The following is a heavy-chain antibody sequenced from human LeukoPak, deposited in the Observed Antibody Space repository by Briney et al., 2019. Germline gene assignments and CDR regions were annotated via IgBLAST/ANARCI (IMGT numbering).Heavy chain of an antibody. V-gene: IGHV1-18*01. CDR3: ARVKIFGVVIIDY. D-gene: IGHD3-3*01. J-gene: IGHJ4*02. Sequence: ASVTVSCKASGYTFTSYGISWVRQAPRRGRGWMGWIIAYNGNTNYAQKLQGRVTMTTDTSTSTAYMELRSLRSDGTAVYYSARVKIFGVVIIDYWGQGTLVTVSS. CDR1: GYTFTSYG. CDR2: IIAYNGNT.